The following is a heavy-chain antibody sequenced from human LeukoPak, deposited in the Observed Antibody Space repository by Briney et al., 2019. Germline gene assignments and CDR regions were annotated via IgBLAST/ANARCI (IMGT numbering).Heavy chain of an antibody. CDR2: INHSGST. J-gene: IGHJ4*02. Sequence: PSETLSLTCAVYGGSFSGYYWSWIRQPPGKGLEWIGEINHSGSTNYNPSLKSRVTISVDTSKKQFSLNLTSVTAADTAVYYCAAALVVAGLTDWGQGTLVTVSS. CDR3: AAALVVAGLTD. V-gene: IGHV4-34*01. D-gene: IGHD6-19*01. CDR1: GGSFSGYY.